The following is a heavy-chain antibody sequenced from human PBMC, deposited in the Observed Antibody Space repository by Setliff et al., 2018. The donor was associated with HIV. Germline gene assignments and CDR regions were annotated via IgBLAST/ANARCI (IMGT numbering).Heavy chain of an antibody. CDR2: ISSSSSYI. J-gene: IGHJ4*02. CDR1: GFTLEDYG. Sequence: PGGSLRLSCAVSGFTLEDYGMSWVRQAPGKGLEWVSSISSSSSYIYYADSLKGRFTISRDNAKNSLYLQMNSLRAEDTAVYYCARAVHSGWYYFDYWGQGTLVTVSS. D-gene: IGHD6-19*01. V-gene: IGHV3-21*01. CDR3: ARAVHSGWYYFDY.